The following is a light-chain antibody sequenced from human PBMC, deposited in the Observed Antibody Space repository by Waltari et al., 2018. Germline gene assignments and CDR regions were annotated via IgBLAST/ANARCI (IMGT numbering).Light chain of an antibody. J-gene: IGKJ1*01. CDR3: MQALQNPWT. CDR2: LGS. Sequence: DSVMTQSPLSLPVNPGEPASIACRSSQSLLHSNGYNYLDWYLQKPGQSPQLLIYLGSNRASGVPDRFSGSGSGTDFTLKISRVEAEDVGVYYCMQALQNPWTFGQGTKVEIK. V-gene: IGKV2-28*01. CDR1: QSLLHSNGYNY.